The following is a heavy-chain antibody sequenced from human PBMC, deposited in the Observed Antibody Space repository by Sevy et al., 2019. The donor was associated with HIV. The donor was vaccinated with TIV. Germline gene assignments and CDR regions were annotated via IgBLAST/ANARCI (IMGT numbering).Heavy chain of an antibody. V-gene: IGHV3-30*02. J-gene: IGHJ4*02. Sequence: GGSLRLSCAASGFTFSNYDMHWVRQTPSKGLEWVALIRSRGDNQYYADSVKGRFTVSRDNSKNTLYLLMNSLRGEDTAVYYCSRESIDYNIPFEYWGQGTLVTVSS. CDR2: IRSRGDNQ. D-gene: IGHD1-20*01. CDR3: SRESIDYNIPFEY. CDR1: GFTFSNYD.